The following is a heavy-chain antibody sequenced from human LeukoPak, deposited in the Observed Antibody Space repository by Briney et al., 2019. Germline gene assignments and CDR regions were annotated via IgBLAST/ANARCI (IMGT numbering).Heavy chain of an antibody. J-gene: IGHJ4*02. V-gene: IGHV3-64*01. D-gene: IGHD6-19*01. CDR2: ISSNGGST. CDR3: AKVQEREEVAGPDY. Sequence: SGGSLRLSCAASGFTVSSNYMSWVRQAPGKGLEYVSAISSNGGSTYYANSVKGRFTISRDNSKNTLYLQMGSLRAEDMAVYYCAKVQEREEVAGPDYWGQGTLVTVSS. CDR1: GFTVSSNY.